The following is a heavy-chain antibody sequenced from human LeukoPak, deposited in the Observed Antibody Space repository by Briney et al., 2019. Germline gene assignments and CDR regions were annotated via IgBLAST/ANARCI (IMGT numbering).Heavy chain of an antibody. V-gene: IGHV4-34*01. CDR2: INHSGSA. CDR3: ARGQGTVTTH. CDR1: GGSFSGYH. J-gene: IGHJ4*02. D-gene: IGHD4-17*01. Sequence: ETLPLTCAVSGGSFSGYHWTWIRQPPGKGLEWIGEINHSGSANYSPSLSSRVTISLDMSENQFSLKLTSVTAADTAVYYCARGQGTVTTHWGQGTLVTVSS.